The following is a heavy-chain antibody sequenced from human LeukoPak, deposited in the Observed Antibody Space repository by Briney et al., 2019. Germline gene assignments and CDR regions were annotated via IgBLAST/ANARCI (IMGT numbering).Heavy chain of an antibody. CDR2: IVVGSGNT. CDR3: AADRSYYYDSSGFASSI. D-gene: IGHD3-22*01. J-gene: IGHJ3*02. V-gene: IGHV1-58*02. CDR1: GFTFTSSA. Sequence: SAKVSCKASGFTFTSSAMQWVRQARGQRLEWIGWIVVGSGNTNYAQKFQERVTITRDMSTSTAYMELSSLRSEDTAVYYCAADRSYYYDSSGFASSIWGQGTMVTVSS.